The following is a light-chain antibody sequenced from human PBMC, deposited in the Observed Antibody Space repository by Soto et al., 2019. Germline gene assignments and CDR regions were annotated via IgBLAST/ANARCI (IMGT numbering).Light chain of an antibody. Sequence: QSALPQPASVSGSPGQSITISCTGTSSDVGGYNYVSWYQQHPGKAPKLMIYDVSNRPSGVSNRFSGSKSGNTASLTISGLQAEDEADYYCNSYTSSSLYVFGTGTKVTVL. CDR3: NSYTSSSLYV. J-gene: IGLJ1*01. V-gene: IGLV2-14*01. CDR1: SSDVGGYNY. CDR2: DVS.